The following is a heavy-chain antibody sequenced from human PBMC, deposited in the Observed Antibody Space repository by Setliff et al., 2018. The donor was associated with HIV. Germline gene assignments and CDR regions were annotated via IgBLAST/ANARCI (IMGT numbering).Heavy chain of an antibody. Sequence: PSETLSLTCTVSGGSISLYYWSWIRQPPGKGLEWIGHVSSSGSSNYNPSLTSRVTISADTSKNQFSLKLTSVTAADTAVYYCARDTYHTGYLGWGPKPHYYMDVWGKGTTVTVS. CDR1: GGSISLYY. D-gene: IGHD5-12*01. CDR3: ARDTYHTGYLGWGPKPHYYMDV. J-gene: IGHJ6*03. CDR2: VSSSGSS. V-gene: IGHV4-4*08.